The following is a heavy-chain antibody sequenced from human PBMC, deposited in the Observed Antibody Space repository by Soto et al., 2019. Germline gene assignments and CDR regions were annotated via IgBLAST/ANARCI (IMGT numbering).Heavy chain of an antibody. CDR3: VRIRYQLPSSVLWLDP. V-gene: IGHV4-34*01. CDR2: INHVGGT. Sequence: SETLSLTCAVYGGFLSESYWTWIRQPPGKGLEWIGEINHVGGTNYNPSLKSRVTMSVDTSQNQFSLRLISVTAAGTAMYFCVRIRYQLPSSVLWLDPWGQGTLVTVSS. J-gene: IGHJ5*02. D-gene: IGHD3-16*01. CDR1: GGFLSESY.